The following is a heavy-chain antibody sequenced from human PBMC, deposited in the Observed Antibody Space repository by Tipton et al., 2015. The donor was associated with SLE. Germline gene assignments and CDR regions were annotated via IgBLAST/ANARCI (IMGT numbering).Heavy chain of an antibody. CDR1: GGSISRYY. CDR2: IYYSGST. D-gene: IGHD6-6*01. V-gene: IGHV4-59*08. CDR3: ARHFGSSDYFDY. Sequence: TLSLPCTVSGGSISRYYWSWIRQPPGKGLEWIGYIYYSGSTNYNPSLKSRVTISVDTSKNQFSLKLSSVTAADTAVYYCARHFGSSDYFDYWGQGTLVTVSS. J-gene: IGHJ4*02.